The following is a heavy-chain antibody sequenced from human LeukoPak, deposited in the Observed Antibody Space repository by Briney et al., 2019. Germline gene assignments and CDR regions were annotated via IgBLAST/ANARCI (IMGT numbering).Heavy chain of an antibody. J-gene: IGHJ3*02. D-gene: IGHD3-22*01. CDR2: IYYSGST. CDR1: GGSISSYY. Sequence: SETLSLTCTVSGGSISSYYWSWIRQPPGKGLEWIGYIYYSGSTCYNPSLKSRVTISVDTSKNQFPLKLSSVTAADTAVYYCARWSSGYYDAFDIWGQGTMVTLSS. CDR3: ARWSSGYYDAFDI. V-gene: IGHV4-59*01.